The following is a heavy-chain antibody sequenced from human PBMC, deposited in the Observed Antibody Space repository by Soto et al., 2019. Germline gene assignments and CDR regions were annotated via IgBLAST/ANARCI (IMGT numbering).Heavy chain of an antibody. Sequence: EVQLVESGGGLVQPGGSLRLSCAASGFTFSSYSMNWVRQAPGKGLEWVSYISSSSSTIYYADSVKGRFTISRDNAKNPLYLQMNSLRDEDTAVYYCARDLRIAVAGPDYWGQGTLVTVSS. D-gene: IGHD6-19*01. CDR2: ISSSSSTI. J-gene: IGHJ4*02. CDR1: GFTFSSYS. CDR3: ARDLRIAVAGPDY. V-gene: IGHV3-48*02.